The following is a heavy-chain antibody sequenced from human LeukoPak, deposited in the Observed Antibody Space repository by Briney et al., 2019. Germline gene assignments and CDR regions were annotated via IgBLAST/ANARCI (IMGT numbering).Heavy chain of an antibody. Sequence: GASVKVSCKASGYTFTSYGISWVRQAPGQGLEWMGWINPNSGGTNYAQKFQGWVTMTRDTSISTAYMELSRLRSDDTAVYYCARTPRGSGNFFDYWGQGTLVTVSS. CDR2: INPNSGGT. D-gene: IGHD3-10*01. CDR1: GYTFTSYG. V-gene: IGHV1-2*04. J-gene: IGHJ4*02. CDR3: ARTPRGSGNFFDY.